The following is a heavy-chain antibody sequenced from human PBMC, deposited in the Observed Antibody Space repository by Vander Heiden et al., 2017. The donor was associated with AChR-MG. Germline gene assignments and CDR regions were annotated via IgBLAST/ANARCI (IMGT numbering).Heavy chain of an antibody. CDR3: ARFSSGWSFARVAYYYYGMDV. J-gene: IGHJ6*02. Sequence: EVQLVASGGGLVQPGGSLRLSCAASGFPFSSYWMPCVRQAQGKGLVWVSRINGDGSSTSYADSVKGRFTISRDNAKNTLYLQMNSLRAEDTAVYYCARFSSGWSFARVAYYYYGMDVWGQGTTVTVSS. CDR1: GFPFSSYW. D-gene: IGHD6-19*01. V-gene: IGHV3-74*01. CDR2: INGDGSST.